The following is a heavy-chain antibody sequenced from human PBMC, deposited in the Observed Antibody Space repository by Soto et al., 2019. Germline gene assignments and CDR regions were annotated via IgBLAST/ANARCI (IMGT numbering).Heavy chain of an antibody. D-gene: IGHD2-21*01. V-gene: IGHV1-69*01. J-gene: IGHJ6*02. CDR3: ASAYDVRSDNYSGIDV. CDR2: VIPTFGTP. CDR1: GDSFRTYA. Sequence: QVQLVQSVAEVKKPGSSLRVSCKASGDSFRTYAFSSMRQALGRGLEWMGGVIPTFGTPKKAEKFQTRVTIAEAELTRTAYLALRSLKSEDTGIYYCASAYDVRSDNYSGIDVWGHGVKVTVAS.